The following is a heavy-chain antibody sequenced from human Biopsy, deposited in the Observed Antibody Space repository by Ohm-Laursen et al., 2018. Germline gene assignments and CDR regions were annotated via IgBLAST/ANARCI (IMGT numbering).Heavy chain of an antibody. Sequence: SQTLSLTCSVSGDSISSYYWSWIRQPPGKGLEWIGYVSYTGSTDYNPSLQSRVTISVDTSKNHFSLRLRSVTPADTAMYYCARGDYFDSNGYFWFDPWGQGTLVTVSS. CDR1: GDSISSYY. D-gene: IGHD3-22*01. J-gene: IGHJ5*02. CDR3: ARGDYFDSNGYFWFDP. CDR2: VSYTGST. V-gene: IGHV4-59*01.